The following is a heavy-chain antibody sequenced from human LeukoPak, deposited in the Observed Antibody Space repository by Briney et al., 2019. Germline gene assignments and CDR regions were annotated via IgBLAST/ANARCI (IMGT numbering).Heavy chain of an antibody. J-gene: IGHJ4*02. CDR1: GGSISSGGYS. D-gene: IGHD6-19*01. Sequence: PSETLSLTCAVSGGSISSGGYSWSWIRQPPGKGLEWIGYIYHSQSTNYNPSLKSRVTISEDRSKNQFSLKLSSVTAADTAVYYCASTAVAGTYFDYWGQGTLVTVSS. CDR3: ASTAVAGTYFDY. V-gene: IGHV4-30-2*02. CDR2: IYHSQST.